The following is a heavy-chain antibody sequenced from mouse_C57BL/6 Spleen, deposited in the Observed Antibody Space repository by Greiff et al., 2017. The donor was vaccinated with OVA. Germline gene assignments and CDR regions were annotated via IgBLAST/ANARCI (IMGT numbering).Heavy chain of an antibody. V-gene: IGHV14-4*01. CDR3: TTGAMDY. Sequence: DVKLVESGAELVRPGASVKLSCTASGFNIKDDYMHWVKQRPEQGLEWIGWIDPENGDTEYASKFQGKATITADTSSNTAYLQLSSLTSEDTAGYYCTTGAMDYWGQGTSVTVSS. CDR2: IDPENGDT. CDR1: GFNIKDDY. J-gene: IGHJ4*01.